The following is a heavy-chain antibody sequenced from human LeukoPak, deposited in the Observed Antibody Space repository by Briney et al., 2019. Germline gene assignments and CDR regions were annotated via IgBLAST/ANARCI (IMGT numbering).Heavy chain of an antibody. CDR2: ISGSGGST. CDR1: GFTFSSYA. J-gene: IGHJ6*02. Sequence: GGSLRLSCAASGFTFSSYAMSWVRQAPGKGLEWVSAISGSGGSTYYADSVKGRFTISRDNSKNTLYLQMNSLRAEDTAVYYCARSLRTIFGVVMGAPKPKYYYYGMDVWGQGTTVTVSS. V-gene: IGHV3-23*01. D-gene: IGHD3-3*01. CDR3: ARSLRTIFGVVMGAPKPKYYYYGMDV.